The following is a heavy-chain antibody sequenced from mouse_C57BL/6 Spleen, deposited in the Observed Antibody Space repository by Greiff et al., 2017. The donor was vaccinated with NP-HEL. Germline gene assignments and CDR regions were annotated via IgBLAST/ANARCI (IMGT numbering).Heavy chain of an antibody. V-gene: IGHV1-55*01. CDR1: GYTFTSYW. J-gene: IGHJ4*01. CDR2: IYPGSGST. Sequence: QVQLQQPGAELVKPGASVKMSCKASGYTFTSYWITWVKQRPGQGLEWIGDIYPGSGSTNYNEKFKSKATLTVDTSSSTAYMQLSSLTSEDSAVYYCAREEAQNPYYYAMDYWGQGTSVTVSS. CDR3: AREEAQNPYYYAMDY.